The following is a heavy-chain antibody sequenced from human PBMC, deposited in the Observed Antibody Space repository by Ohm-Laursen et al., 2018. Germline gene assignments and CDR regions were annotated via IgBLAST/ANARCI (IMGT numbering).Heavy chain of an antibody. CDR3: AKCGMRELLSANAFDI. Sequence: SLRLSCAASGFTFSSYAMSWVRQAPGKGLEWVSAISGSGGSTYYADSVKGRFTISRDNSKNTLYLQMNSLRAEDTAVYYCAKCGMRELLSANAFDIWGQGTMVTVSS. CDR2: ISGSGGST. CDR1: GFTFSSYA. V-gene: IGHV3-23*01. D-gene: IGHD1-26*01. J-gene: IGHJ3*02.